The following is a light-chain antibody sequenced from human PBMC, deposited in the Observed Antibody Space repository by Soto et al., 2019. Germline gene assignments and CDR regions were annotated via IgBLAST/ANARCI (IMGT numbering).Light chain of an antibody. J-gene: IGKJ4*01. CDR3: QQYGSSPPLS. Sequence: EIVLTQSPGTLSLSPGERATLSCRASQSVRSSYLAWYQHKPGQAPRLLIYGASSRTTGIPDRFSGSGSGTDFTLTISRLEPEDSAVYYCQQYGSSPPLSFGGGTKVEIK. CDR1: QSVRSSY. V-gene: IGKV3-20*01. CDR2: GAS.